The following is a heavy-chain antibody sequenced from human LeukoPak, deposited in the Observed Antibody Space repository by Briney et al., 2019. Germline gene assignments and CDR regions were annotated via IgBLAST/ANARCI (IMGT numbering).Heavy chain of an antibody. CDR2: IYQSGNT. CDR3: TRHQTNNYGSGSPFDY. J-gene: IGHJ4*02. Sequence: SETLSLTCTVSGDSISGSVYYWAWIRQPPGRGLEWIGSIYQSGNTHYNPSLESPITMFVDTSKNQFSLKLSSVTAADTAVYYCTRHQTNNYGSGSPFDYWGRGTLVTVSS. CDR1: GDSISGSVYY. V-gene: IGHV4-39*01. D-gene: IGHD3-10*01.